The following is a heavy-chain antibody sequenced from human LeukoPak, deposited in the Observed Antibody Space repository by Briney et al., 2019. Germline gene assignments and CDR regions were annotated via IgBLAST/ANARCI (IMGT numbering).Heavy chain of an antibody. CDR1: GFTFNTYT. Sequence: GGSLRLSCAASGFTFNTYTMNWVRQAPGKGLEWVSSITASSTAIYSADSVKGRFSISRDSSKNILYLQINSLRAEDTAVYYCAKDRCSNGVGCYYYYMDVWGKGTTVTISS. V-gene: IGHV3-21*01. CDR2: ITASSTAI. D-gene: IGHD2-8*01. CDR3: AKDRCSNGVGCYYYYMDV. J-gene: IGHJ6*03.